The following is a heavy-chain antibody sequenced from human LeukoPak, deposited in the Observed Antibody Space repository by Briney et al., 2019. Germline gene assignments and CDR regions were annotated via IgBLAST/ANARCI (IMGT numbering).Heavy chain of an antibody. J-gene: IGHJ3*02. CDR1: GGTFSSYA. CDR3: ARDTGIAAAGTSRDDAFDI. V-gene: IGHV1-69*04. Sequence: ASVKVSCKASGGTFSSYAISWVRQAPGQGLEWMGRIIPILGIANYAQKFQGRVTITADKSTSTADMELSSLRSEDTAVYYCARDTGIAAAGTSRDDAFDIWGQGTMVTVSS. D-gene: IGHD6-13*01. CDR2: IIPILGIA.